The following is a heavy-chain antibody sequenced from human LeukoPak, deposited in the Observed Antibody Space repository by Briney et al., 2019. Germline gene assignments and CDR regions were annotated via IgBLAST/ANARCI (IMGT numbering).Heavy chain of an antibody. D-gene: IGHD5-12*01. Sequence: SVRVSCKASGGTFSSYAISWVRQAPGQGLEWMGGIIPIFGTANYAQKFQGRVTITTDESTSTAYMELSSLRSEDTAVYYCARGGPYSGYDYGSWYMDVWGKGTTVTVSS. CDR1: GGTFSSYA. V-gene: IGHV1-69*05. J-gene: IGHJ6*03. CDR3: ARGGPYSGYDYGSWYMDV. CDR2: IIPIFGTA.